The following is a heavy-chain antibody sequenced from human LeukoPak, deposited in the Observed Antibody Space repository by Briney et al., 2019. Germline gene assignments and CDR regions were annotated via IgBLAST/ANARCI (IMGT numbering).Heavy chain of an antibody. D-gene: IGHD2-15*01. V-gene: IGHV3-66*01. J-gene: IGHJ1*01. CDR1: GFTVSNTY. CDR2: IYSGGST. Sequence: GGSLRLSCAASGFTVSNTYISWVRQPPGKGLEWVSVIYSGGSTFYADSVKGRFTISRDNSKNTLYLQMNSLRAEDTAVYYCASDSYSPEYFQHWGQGTLVTVSS. CDR3: ASDSYSPEYFQH.